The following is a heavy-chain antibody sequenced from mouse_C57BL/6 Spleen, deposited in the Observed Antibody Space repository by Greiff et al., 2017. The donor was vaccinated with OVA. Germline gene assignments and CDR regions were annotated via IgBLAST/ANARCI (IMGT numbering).Heavy chain of an antibody. CDR1: GYTFTDYN. V-gene: IGHV1-18*01. Sequence: EVQLQQSGPELVKPGASVKIPCKASGYTFTDYNMDWVKQSHGKSLEWIGDINPNNGGTIYNQKFKGKATLTVDKSSSTAYMELRSLTSEDTAVYYCARNPEGSYAMDYWGQGTSVTVSS. CDR3: ARNPEGSYAMDY. CDR2: INPNNGGT. D-gene: IGHD3-3*01. J-gene: IGHJ4*01.